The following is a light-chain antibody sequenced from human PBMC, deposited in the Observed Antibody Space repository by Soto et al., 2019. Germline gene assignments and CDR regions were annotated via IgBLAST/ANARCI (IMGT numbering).Light chain of an antibody. CDR2: TAS. CDR3: QQTYSTFNS. CDR1: RCIRTY. V-gene: IGKV1-39*01. J-gene: IGKJ2*03. Sequence: DIQVTQSPSSLSASVGDRVTITCRASRCIRTYLNWYQQRPGKPPNLLIQTASTLQDGVQSRFSGSGSGTDFTLTISSLQPEDFATYYCQQTYSTFNSFGQGTKLEIK.